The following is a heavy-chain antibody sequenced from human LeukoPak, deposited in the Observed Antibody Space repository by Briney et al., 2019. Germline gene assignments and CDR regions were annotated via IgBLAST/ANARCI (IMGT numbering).Heavy chain of an antibody. V-gene: IGHV4-38-2*02. CDR2: IHQSGTT. CDR1: GYSINNGYY. J-gene: IGHJ4*02. D-gene: IGHD6-13*01. CDR3: ARQERRGYFPFDY. Sequence: SETLSLTCTVSGYSINNGYYWAWVRQPPGKGLEWIASIHQSGTTYYNPSLKSRVTISVDTSKNQFSLKLSSVTAADTAVYYCARQERRGYFPFDYWGQGTLVTVSS.